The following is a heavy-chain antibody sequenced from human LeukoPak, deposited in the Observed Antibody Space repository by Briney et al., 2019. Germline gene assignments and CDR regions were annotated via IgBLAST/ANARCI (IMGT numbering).Heavy chain of an antibody. J-gene: IGHJ4*02. CDR1: GFTFSSYW. Sequence: GGSLRLSCAASGFTFSSYWMHWVRQAPGKGLVWVSRINSDGSSTSYADSVKGRFTISRDNAKNTLYLQMNRLRAEDTAVYYCASSIAALGTFDYWGQGTLVTVSS. V-gene: IGHV3-74*01. D-gene: IGHD6-13*01. CDR3: ASSIAALGTFDY. CDR2: INSDGSST.